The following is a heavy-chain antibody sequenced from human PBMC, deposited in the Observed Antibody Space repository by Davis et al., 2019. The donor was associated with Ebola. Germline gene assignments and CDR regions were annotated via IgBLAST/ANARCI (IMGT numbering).Heavy chain of an antibody. CDR2: ISSSSYI. CDR3: ARSSIAARPGYYYGMDV. Sequence: GESLKISCAASGLTFSSYSMNWVRQAPGKGLEWVSSISSSSYIYYADSVKGRFTISRDNAKNSLYLQMNSLRAEDTAVYYCARSSIAARPGYYYGMDVWGQGTTVTVSS. V-gene: IGHV3-21*01. J-gene: IGHJ6*02. CDR1: GLTFSSYS. D-gene: IGHD6-6*01.